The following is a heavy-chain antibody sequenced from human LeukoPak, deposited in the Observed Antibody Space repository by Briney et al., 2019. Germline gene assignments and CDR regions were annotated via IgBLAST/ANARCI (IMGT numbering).Heavy chain of an antibody. Sequence: GGSLRLSCAASGFTFSSYAMSWVRQAPGKGLEWVSAISGSGGSTYYAGSVKGRFTISRDNSKNTLFLQMNSLRAEDTAVYYCAKDLGIAAAGTPYYYYMDVWGKGTTVTISS. CDR1: GFTFSSYA. V-gene: IGHV3-23*01. J-gene: IGHJ6*03. CDR2: ISGSGGST. CDR3: AKDLGIAAAGTPYYYYMDV. D-gene: IGHD6-13*01.